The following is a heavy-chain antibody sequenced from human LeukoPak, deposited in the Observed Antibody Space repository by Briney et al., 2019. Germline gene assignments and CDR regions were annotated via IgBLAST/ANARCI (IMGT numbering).Heavy chain of an antibody. Sequence: PGGSLRLSCAASGFTFSSYAMSWVRQAPGKGLEWVSANSGSGGSTYYADSVKGRFTISRDNSKNTLYLQMNSLRAEDTAVYYCAKDSRIVVVPVYYYYGMDVWGQGTTVTVSS. CDR1: GFTFSSYA. D-gene: IGHD2-2*01. J-gene: IGHJ6*02. CDR2: NSGSGGST. CDR3: AKDSRIVVVPVYYYYGMDV. V-gene: IGHV3-23*01.